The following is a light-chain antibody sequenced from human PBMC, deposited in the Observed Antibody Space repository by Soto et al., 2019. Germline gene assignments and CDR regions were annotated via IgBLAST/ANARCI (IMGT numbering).Light chain of an antibody. CDR1: QSISSY. J-gene: IGKJ1*01. V-gene: IGKV1-39*01. Sequence: DIQMTQSPSSLSASVGDRVTITCRASQSISSYLNWYQQKPGKAPKLLIYAASSLQSGVPSRFSVIGSGTDFTLTISSLQPEDFATYYCQQRYSTPVTFGQGTKVEIK. CDR3: QQRYSTPVT. CDR2: AAS.